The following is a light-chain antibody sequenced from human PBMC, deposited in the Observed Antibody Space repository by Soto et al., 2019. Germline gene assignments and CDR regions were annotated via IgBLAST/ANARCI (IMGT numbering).Light chain of an antibody. J-gene: IGKJ1*01. CDR2: AAS. V-gene: IGKV1-39*01. Sequence: DIQMTQSPSSLSASVGDRDTITCRASQSISSYLNWYQQKPGKAPKLLIYAASSLQSGVPSRFSGSGSGTDFTLTISSLQPEDFATYYCQQSYSTPPVTFGQGTKVEIK. CDR3: QQSYSTPPVT. CDR1: QSISSY.